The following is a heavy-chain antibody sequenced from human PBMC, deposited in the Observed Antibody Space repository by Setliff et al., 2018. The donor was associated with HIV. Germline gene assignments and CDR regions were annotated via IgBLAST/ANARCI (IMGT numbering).Heavy chain of an antibody. CDR2: VSPFDDGT. CDR1: GYYFNIDY. J-gene: IGHJ5*02. CDR3: ARDFGGYCSSMSCPGLFDP. D-gene: IGHD2-2*01. V-gene: IGHV1-46*02. Sequence: ASVKVSCKTFGYYFNIDYMHWVRQAPGQGLEWMAMVSPFDDGTNYAQKFQGRVTITTDESTSTAYMELSGLRSEDTAVYYCARDFGGYCSSMSCPGLFDPWGQGTLVTVSS.